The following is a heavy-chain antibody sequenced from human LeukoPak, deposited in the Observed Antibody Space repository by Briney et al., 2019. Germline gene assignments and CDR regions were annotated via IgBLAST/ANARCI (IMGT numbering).Heavy chain of an antibody. D-gene: IGHD3-10*01. CDR2: IYHSGST. J-gene: IGHJ4*02. V-gene: IGHV4-38-2*02. CDR3: ASVGVSITMVRGGFDY. Sequence: SETLSLTCTVSGGSISSYYWGWIRQPPGKGLEWIGSIYHSGSTYYNPSLKSRVTISVDTSKNQFSLKLSSVTAADTAVYYCASVGVSITMVRGGFDYWGQGTLVTVSS. CDR1: GGSISSYY.